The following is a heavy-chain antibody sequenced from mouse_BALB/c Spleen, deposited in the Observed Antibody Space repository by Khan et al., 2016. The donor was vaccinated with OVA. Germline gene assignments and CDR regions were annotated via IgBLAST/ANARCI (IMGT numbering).Heavy chain of an antibody. CDR3: ARAYYGNYREAMDY. CDR1: GFSLTGYG. Sequence: QVQLKESGPGLVAPSQSLSITCTVSGFSLTGYGVNWVRQPPGKGLEWLGMIWGDGSTDYNSVLKSRLSISKDNSKSQVFLKMNSLQTDETARYYCARAYYGNYREAMDYWGQGTSVTVSS. CDR2: IWGDGST. V-gene: IGHV2-6-7*01. D-gene: IGHD2-10*01. J-gene: IGHJ4*01.